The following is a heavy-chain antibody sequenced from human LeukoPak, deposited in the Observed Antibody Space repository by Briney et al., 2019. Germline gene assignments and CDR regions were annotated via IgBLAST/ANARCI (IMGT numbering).Heavy chain of an antibody. V-gene: IGHV4-39*07. J-gene: IGHJ4*02. D-gene: IGHD5-24*01. Sequence: SETLSLTCTVSGGSISSSTYYWGWIRQPPGKGLEWIGSIYFSGSTYYNPSLKSRVIISVDTSKNQFSLTSVTAADTAMYYCARVEAATTNPRFGYWGQGALVTVSS. CDR2: IYFSGST. CDR1: GGSISSSTYY. CDR3: ARVEAATTNPRFGY.